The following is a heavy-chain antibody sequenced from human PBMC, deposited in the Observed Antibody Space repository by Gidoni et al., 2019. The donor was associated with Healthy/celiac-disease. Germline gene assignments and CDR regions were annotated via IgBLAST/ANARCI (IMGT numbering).Heavy chain of an antibody. J-gene: IGHJ5*02. D-gene: IGHD6-13*01. CDR1: GGSISSSSYY. V-gene: IGHV4-39*01. CDR3: ARPAPHIYSSSWSGWFDP. CDR2: IYDSGST. Sequence: QLQLQESGPGLVKPSETLSLTCTVSGGSISSSSYYWGWLRQPPGKGLEWIGSIYDSGSTYYHPSLKSRVTISVDTSKNQFSLKLSSVTAADTAVYYCARPAPHIYSSSWSGWFDPWGQGTLVTVSS.